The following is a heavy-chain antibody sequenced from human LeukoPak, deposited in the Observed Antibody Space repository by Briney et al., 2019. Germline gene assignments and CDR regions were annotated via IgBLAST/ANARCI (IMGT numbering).Heavy chain of an antibody. V-gene: IGHV3-11*04. CDR3: ARGPSSGSYDL. CDR1: GFTFSDYY. J-gene: IGHJ6*04. D-gene: IGHD3-10*01. Sequence: GGSLRLSCAASGFTFSDYYMSWIRQAPGKGLEWVSYISSSGSTIYYVDSVKGRFTISRDNAENSLYLQMNSLRAEDTAVYYCARGPSSGSYDLWGKGTTVTVSS. CDR2: ISSSGSTI.